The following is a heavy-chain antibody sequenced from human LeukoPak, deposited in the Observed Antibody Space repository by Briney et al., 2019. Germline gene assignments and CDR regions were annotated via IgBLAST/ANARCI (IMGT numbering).Heavy chain of an antibody. J-gene: IGHJ4*02. D-gene: IGHD3-22*01. CDR3: AGDSSGYPVY. V-gene: IGHV4-34*01. Sequence: NPSETLSLTCAVYGGSFSGYYWSWIRQPPGKGLEWIGEINHSGSTNYNPSLKSRVTISVDTSKNQFSLKLSSVTAADTAVYYCAGDSSGYPVYWGQGTLVTVSS. CDR2: INHSGST. CDR1: GGSFSGYY.